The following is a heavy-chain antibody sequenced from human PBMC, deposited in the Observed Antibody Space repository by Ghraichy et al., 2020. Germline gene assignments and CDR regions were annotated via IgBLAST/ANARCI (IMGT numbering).Heavy chain of an antibody. CDR2: ISSSSSYT. CDR1: GFTFSDYY. D-gene: IGHD6-6*01. J-gene: IGHJ4*02. V-gene: IGHV3-11*06. Sequence: GGSLRLSCAASGFTFSDYYMSWIRQAPGKGLEWVSYISSSSSYTNYADSVKGRFTISRDNAKNSLYLQMNSLRAEDTAVYYCAREEKGSSGAVYDYWGQGTLVTVSS. CDR3: AREEKGSSGAVYDY.